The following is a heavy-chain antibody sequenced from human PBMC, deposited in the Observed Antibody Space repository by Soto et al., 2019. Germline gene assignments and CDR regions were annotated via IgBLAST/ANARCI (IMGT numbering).Heavy chain of an antibody. CDR2: ISAYNGNT. V-gene: IGHV1-18*01. Sequence: ASVKVSCKASGYTFTSYGISWVRQAPGQGLEWMGWISAYNGNTNYAQKLQGRVTMTTDTSTSTAYMELRSLRSDDTAVYYCAREYYYDSSGPLDYWGQGTLVTAPQ. D-gene: IGHD3-22*01. CDR3: AREYYYDSSGPLDY. CDR1: GYTFTSYG. J-gene: IGHJ4*02.